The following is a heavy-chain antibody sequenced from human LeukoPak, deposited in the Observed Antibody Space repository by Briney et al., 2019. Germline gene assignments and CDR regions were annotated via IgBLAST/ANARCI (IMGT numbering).Heavy chain of an antibody. J-gene: IGHJ3*02. D-gene: IGHD1-14*01. CDR1: GGSISSYY. CDR3: ARGLNNRKSGRRFDVFEI. V-gene: IGHV4-4*07. Sequence: PSETLSLTCTVSGGSISSYYWSWIRQPAGKGLEWMGRSYNSGSTTYNRSLKSRVTLSVDTSKNQFSLKLSSVTAADTAVYYCARGLNNRKSGRRFDVFEIWGQGTMVTVSS. CDR2: SYNSGST.